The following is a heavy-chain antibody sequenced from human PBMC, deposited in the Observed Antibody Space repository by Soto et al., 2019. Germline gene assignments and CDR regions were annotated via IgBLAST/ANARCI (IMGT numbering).Heavy chain of an antibody. CDR2: INAGNGNT. CDR1: GYTFTSYA. V-gene: IGHV1-3*01. CDR3: AREYSSSSGRTFDH. J-gene: IGHJ4*02. Sequence: ASVKVSCKASGYTFTSYAIHWVRQAPGQRLEWMGWINAGNGNTKYSQKFQGRVTITRDTSASTAYMELSSLRSEDTVVFYCAREYSSSSGRTFDHWGQGTLVTVSS. D-gene: IGHD6-6*01.